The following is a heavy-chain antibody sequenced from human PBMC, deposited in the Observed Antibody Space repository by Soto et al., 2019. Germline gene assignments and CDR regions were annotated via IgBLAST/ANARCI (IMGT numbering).Heavy chain of an antibody. Sequence: GGSLRLSCAASGFTFSTYWMSWVRRAPGKGLEWVAHIKQDGSDMYYVDSVKGRFTISRDNAQNSLFLQMNSLRVEDTAVYYCASPYCGGNTDLGYWGKGTQVPVSS. CDR3: ASPYCGGNTDLGY. V-gene: IGHV3-7*02. CDR1: GFTFSTYW. CDR2: IKQDGSDM. D-gene: IGHD2-15*01. J-gene: IGHJ4*02.